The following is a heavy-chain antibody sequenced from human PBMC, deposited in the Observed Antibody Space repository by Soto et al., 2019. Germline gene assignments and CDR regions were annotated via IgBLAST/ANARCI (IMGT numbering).Heavy chain of an antibody. CDR3: ATVIGYCSGGSCFDY. J-gene: IGHJ4*02. D-gene: IGHD2-15*01. Sequence: QVQLVQSGAEVKKPGASVKVSCKASGYTFTSYAMHWVRQAPGQRLEWMGWINAGNGNTKYSQKFQGRVTITRDTSASTAYMELSSLRSEDTAVDYCATVIGYCSGGSCFDYWGQGTLVTVSS. CDR1: GYTFTSYA. CDR2: INAGNGNT. V-gene: IGHV1-3*01.